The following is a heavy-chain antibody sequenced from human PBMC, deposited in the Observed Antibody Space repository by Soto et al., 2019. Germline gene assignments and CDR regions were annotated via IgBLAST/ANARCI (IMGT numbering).Heavy chain of an antibody. CDR2: ISSSGVT. CDR1: GFTFSSYE. CDR3: AKGGATYGLLTHDY. Sequence: GGSLRLSCAASGFTFSSYEMNWVRQAPGKGLEWVSYISSSGVTYYADSVKGRFAISRDNSRNTLSLQMNSLTAEDTAVYYCAKGGATYGLLTHDYWGQGTRVTVSS. D-gene: IGHD3-9*01. V-gene: IGHV3-48*03. J-gene: IGHJ4*02.